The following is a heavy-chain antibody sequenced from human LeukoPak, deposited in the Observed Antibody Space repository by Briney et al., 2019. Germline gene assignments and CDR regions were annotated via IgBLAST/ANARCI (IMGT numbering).Heavy chain of an antibody. V-gene: IGHV3-7*01. J-gene: IGHJ4*02. CDR1: GVTLCKYL. CDR3: ATLAGVSRFDS. D-gene: IGHD3-3*02. Sequence: GGGPRASRAAPGVTLCKYLMSWGRPAPGEGGGWVANIEQDGSGKDYLDSVKGRFTISRDNAEKSLYLQMNSLRAEDTAVYYCATLAGVSRFDSWGQGTLVTVSS. CDR2: IEQDGSGK.